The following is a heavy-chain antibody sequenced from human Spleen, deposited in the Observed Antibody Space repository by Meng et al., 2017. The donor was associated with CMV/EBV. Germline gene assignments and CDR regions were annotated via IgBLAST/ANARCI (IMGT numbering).Heavy chain of an antibody. Sequence: GGSLRLSCAGSGFTFSNYWMSWVRQAPGRGLEWVANINQAGSEKYYVDSVKGRFTISRDNTKNSLYLQMRSLRVEDTAVYYCARAIGAAESHWGQGTLVTVSS. CDR2: INQAGSEK. V-gene: IGHV3-7*01. D-gene: IGHD6-13*01. CDR3: ARAIGAAESH. CDR1: GFTFSNYW. J-gene: IGHJ4*02.